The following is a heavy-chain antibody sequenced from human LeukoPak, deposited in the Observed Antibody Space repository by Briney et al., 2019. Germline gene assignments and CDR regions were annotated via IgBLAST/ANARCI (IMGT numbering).Heavy chain of an antibody. CDR1: KFMFSAYN. V-gene: IGHV3-30-3*01. CDR3: AKDLGRYRNNYFDY. CDR2: ISHDGNTG. D-gene: IGHD1-26*01. Sequence: GRSLRLSCAASKFMFSAYNMHWVRQVPGKGLEWLAIISHDGNTGHYADSVKGRFTISRDNSKDTVDLQMNSLRAEDTAVYYCAKDLGRYRNNYFDYWGQGTLVTVSS. J-gene: IGHJ4*02.